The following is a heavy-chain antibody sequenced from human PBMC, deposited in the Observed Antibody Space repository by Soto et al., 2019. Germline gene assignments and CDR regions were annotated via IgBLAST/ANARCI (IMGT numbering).Heavy chain of an antibody. J-gene: IGHJ4*02. V-gene: IGHV3-23*01. CDR2: ISGSGGST. Sequence: GVSLTLFCEVSGFTFSSYDMSWAPQAPGMGLEWVSAISGSGGSTYYADSVKGRFTISRDKSKNTLYLQMNSLRAEDTAVYYCATGRAGTTVDYWGKGTLFTV. CDR3: ATGRAGTTVDY. D-gene: IGHD6-19*01. CDR1: GFTFSSYD.